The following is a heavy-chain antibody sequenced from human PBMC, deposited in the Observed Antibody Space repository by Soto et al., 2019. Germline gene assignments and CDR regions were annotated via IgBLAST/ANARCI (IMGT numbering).Heavy chain of an antibody. V-gene: IGHV1-69*06. Sequence: QVQLVQSGAEVKKPGSSVKVSCKASGGTFSSYAISWVRQAPGQGLEWMGGIIPIFGTANYAQKFQGRVTITADKSTSTADMELSSLRSEDTAVYYCARGGPMVRGVMNAFDIWGQGTMVTVSS. CDR2: IIPIFGTA. CDR1: GGTFSSYA. CDR3: ARGGPMVRGVMNAFDI. J-gene: IGHJ3*02. D-gene: IGHD3-10*01.